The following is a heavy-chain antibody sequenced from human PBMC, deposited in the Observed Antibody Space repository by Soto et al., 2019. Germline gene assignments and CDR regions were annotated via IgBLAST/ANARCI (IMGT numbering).Heavy chain of an antibody. CDR1: GFTFSNYG. D-gene: IGHD6-19*01. CDR3: AQNPGYNSGWYSIDY. V-gene: IGHV3-30*18. Sequence: QVPLVESGGGVVQPGRSLRLSCAASGFTFSNYGMHWVRQAPGKGLEWVAVISYDGSNKYYADSVKGRFTISRDNSKNTLYLQMNRLRVEDTDMYYCAQNPGYNSGWYSIDYWGQGTLVSVSS. CDR2: ISYDGSNK. J-gene: IGHJ4*02.